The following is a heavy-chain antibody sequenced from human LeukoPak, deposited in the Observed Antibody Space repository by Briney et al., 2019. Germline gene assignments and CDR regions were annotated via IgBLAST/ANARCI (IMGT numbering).Heavy chain of an antibody. CDR3: ASGDSSGYYYLSWFDP. V-gene: IGHV1-69*13. D-gene: IGHD3-22*01. J-gene: IGHJ5*02. CDR2: IIPIFGTA. Sequence: ASVKVSCKASGGTFSSYAISWVRQAPGQGLEWMGGIIPIFGTANYAQKFQGRVTITADESTSTAYMELSSLRSEDTAVYYCASGDSSGYYYLSWFDPWGQGTLVTVSS. CDR1: GGTFSSYA.